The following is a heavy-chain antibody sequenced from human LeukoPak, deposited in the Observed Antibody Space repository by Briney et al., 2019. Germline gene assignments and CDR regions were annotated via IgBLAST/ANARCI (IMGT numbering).Heavy chain of an antibody. CDR3: ARGSRELLPDY. D-gene: IGHD1-26*01. CDR1: GFTFDDYG. J-gene: IGHJ4*02. CDR2: INWNGGST. Sequence: GGSLRLSCAASGFTFDDYGMSWVRHAPGKGLEWVSGINWNGGSTDYADSVKGRSTISRDNAKNSLYLQMNGLRAEDTALYHCARGSRELLPDYWGQGTLDTVSS. V-gene: IGHV3-20*01.